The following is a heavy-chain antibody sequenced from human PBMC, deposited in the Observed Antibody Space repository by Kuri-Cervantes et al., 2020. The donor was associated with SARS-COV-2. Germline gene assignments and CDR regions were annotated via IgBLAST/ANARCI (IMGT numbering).Heavy chain of an antibody. V-gene: IGHV4-4*07. CDR3: ARLEVFGVTGYYYMDV. CDR1: EGSMRAHY. Sequence: SETLSLTCSVSEGSMRAHYYSWIRQTAAMGLEWIGRVYISGSTNYNPSLKGRVTMSVDTSKSQFSLELTSVTAADTAVYFCARLEVFGVTGYYYMDVWGKGTTVTVSS. CDR2: VYISGST. J-gene: IGHJ6*03. D-gene: IGHD3-10*01.